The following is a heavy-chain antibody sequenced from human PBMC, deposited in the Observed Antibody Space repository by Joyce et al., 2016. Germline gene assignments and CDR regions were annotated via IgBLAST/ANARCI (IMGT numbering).Heavy chain of an antibody. D-gene: IGHD3-10*01. J-gene: IGHJ4*02. CDR1: GGSLTSVSYY. V-gene: IGHV4-39*01. CDR2: IFHSGSA. Sequence: QLRLQETGPGLVKPSETLSLNCSVSGGSLTSVSYYGGWIRQPPGKGLEWIANIFHSGSAYYNPSLKSRLSISLDKSNNLSSLRLDSLTAADTAVYYCARGRATLVRGDDYGYDYWGQGILVTVSS. CDR3: ARGRATLVRGDDYGYDY.